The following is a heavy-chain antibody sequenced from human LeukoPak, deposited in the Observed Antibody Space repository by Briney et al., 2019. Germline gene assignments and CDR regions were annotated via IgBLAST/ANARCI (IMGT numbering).Heavy chain of an antibody. D-gene: IGHD3-16*01. CDR3: AKDRNVWGNGAFDI. CDR2: ISYDGSNK. V-gene: IGHV3-30*18. Sequence: GRSLRLSCAASGFTFSSYGMHWVRQAPGKGMEWVAVISYDGSNKYYADSVKGRFTISRDNSKSTLYLQMNSLRAEDTAVYYCAKDRNVWGNGAFDIWGQGTMVTVSS. CDR1: GFTFSSYG. J-gene: IGHJ3*02.